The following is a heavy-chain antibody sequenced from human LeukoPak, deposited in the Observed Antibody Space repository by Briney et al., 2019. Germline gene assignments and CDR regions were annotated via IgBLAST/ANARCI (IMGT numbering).Heavy chain of an antibody. CDR3: ARHSAVAGTGY. CDR1: GGSISSYY. Sequence: SETLSLTCTVSGGSISSYYWSWIRQTPGKGLEWIGYIYYSGSTNYNPSLKSRVTISVDTSKNQISLRLTSVTAADTAMYYCARHSAVAGTGYWGQGTLVTVSS. CDR2: IYYSGST. V-gene: IGHV4-59*01. J-gene: IGHJ4*02. D-gene: IGHD6-19*01.